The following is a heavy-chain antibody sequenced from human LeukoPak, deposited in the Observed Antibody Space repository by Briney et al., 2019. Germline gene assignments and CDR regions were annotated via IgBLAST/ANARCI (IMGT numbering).Heavy chain of an antibody. CDR1: GFTFNSYI. CDR3: ARVKNGVPNP. V-gene: IGHV3-21*01. CDR2: INSGSSDI. D-gene: IGHD3-10*01. J-gene: IGHJ4*02. Sequence: PGGSLRLSCAASGFTFNSYIMTWVRQTPGKGLEWAASINSGSSDISYADSVRGQFTISRDNAKNFLYLQMNSLRAEDTAVYYCARVKNGVPNPWGRGALVTVSS.